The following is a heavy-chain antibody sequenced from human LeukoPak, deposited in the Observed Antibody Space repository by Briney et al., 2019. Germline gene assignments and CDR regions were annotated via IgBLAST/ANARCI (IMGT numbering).Heavy chain of an antibody. D-gene: IGHD6-19*01. CDR3: AREDPGGWYDY. CDR2: INPNTGAT. Sequence: ASVKVSCKASGYTFPGYYMHWVRQAPGQGLEWMGWINPNTGATNYAQKFKGRVTMTRDTSISTAYMELSRLRSDDTAVYYCAREDPGGWYDYWGQGTLVTVSS. J-gene: IGHJ4*02. V-gene: IGHV1-2*02. CDR1: GYTFPGYY.